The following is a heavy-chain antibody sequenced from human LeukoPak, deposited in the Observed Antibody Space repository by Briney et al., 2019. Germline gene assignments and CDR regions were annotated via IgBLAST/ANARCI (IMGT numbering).Heavy chain of an antibody. D-gene: IGHD2-2*01. J-gene: IGHJ6*03. V-gene: IGHV3-21*01. CDR3: ASSLTSPYYMDV. CDR1: GFTFSSYS. CDR2: ISSSSSYI. Sequence: GGSLRLSCVVSGFTFSSYSMNWVRQAPGKGLEWVSSISSSSSYIYYADSVKGRFTISRDNAKNSLYLQMNSLRAEDTAVYYCASSLTSPYYMDVWGQGTTVTVSS.